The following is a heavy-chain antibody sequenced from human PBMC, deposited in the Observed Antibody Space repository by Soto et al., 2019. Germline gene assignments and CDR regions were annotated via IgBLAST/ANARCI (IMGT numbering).Heavy chain of an antibody. CDR3: ARDKVVVVAARGYYYYGMGV. CDR2: IWYDGSNK. J-gene: IGHJ6*02. V-gene: IGHV3-33*01. CDR1: GFTFSSYG. D-gene: IGHD2-15*01. Sequence: GGSLRLSCAASGFTFSSYGMHWVRQAPGKGLEWVAVIWYDGSNKYYADSVKGRFTISRDNSKNTLYLQMNSLRAEDTAVYYCARDKVVVVAARGYYYYGMGVWGQGTTVTVSS.